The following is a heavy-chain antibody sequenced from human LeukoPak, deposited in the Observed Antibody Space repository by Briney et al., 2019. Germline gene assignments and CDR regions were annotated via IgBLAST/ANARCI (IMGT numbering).Heavy chain of an antibody. D-gene: IGHD4-17*01. CDR1: GGTFSSYA. Sequence: GASVKVSCKASGGTFSSYAISWVRQAPGQGLEWMGGIIPIFGTANYAQKFQGRVTITTDESTSTAYMELSSLRSEDTAVYYCARDYNGDYRRGFDYWGQGTLVTVSS. J-gene: IGHJ4*02. CDR2: IIPIFGTA. V-gene: IGHV1-69*05. CDR3: ARDYNGDYRRGFDY.